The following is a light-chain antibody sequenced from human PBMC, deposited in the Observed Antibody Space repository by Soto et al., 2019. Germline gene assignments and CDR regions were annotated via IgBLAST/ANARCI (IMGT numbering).Light chain of an antibody. CDR3: HQYGISPRS. CDR1: QSITSNY. CDR2: GVS. V-gene: IGKV3-20*01. J-gene: IGKJ1*01. Sequence: EVVLTQSPGTLSLSLGERATLSCRASQSITSNYVAWYQQKPGQAPRLLIYGVSNRATGIPDRFSGSGSGTDFTISSSRMEPDDFAVYYWHQYGISPRSFGQGTKVEIK.